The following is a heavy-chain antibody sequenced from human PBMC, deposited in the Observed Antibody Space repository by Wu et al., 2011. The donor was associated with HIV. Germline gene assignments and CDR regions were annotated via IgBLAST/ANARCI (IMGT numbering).Heavy chain of an antibody. D-gene: IGHD3-9*01. V-gene: IGHV1-18*01. Sequence: QVQLVQTGAEVKKPGASVKVSCKTSGYTFTSYGISWVRQAPGQGLEWMGWISADNGDTNYAQKLQGRVTMTTDTSTSTAYMELRSLRFDDTAVYYCARVISIFTPSDFWGQGTLVTVSS. CDR3: ARVISIFTPSDF. CDR2: ISADNGDT. J-gene: IGHJ4*02. CDR1: GYTFTSYG.